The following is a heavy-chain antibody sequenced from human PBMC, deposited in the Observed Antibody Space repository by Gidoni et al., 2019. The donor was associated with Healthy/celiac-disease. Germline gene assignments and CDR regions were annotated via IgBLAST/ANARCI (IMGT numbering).Heavy chain of an antibody. D-gene: IGHD3-10*01. CDR3: ARGGGWFGELSSLFFDY. CDR2: IYYSGST. J-gene: IGHJ4*02. Sequence: QVQLQESGPGLVKPSETLSLTCTVSGGSISSYYWSWIRPPPGKGLEWIGYIYYSGSTNYNPSLKSRVTISVDTSKNQFSLKLSSVTAADTAVYYCARGGGWFGELSSLFFDYWGQGTLVTVSS. CDR1: GGSISSYY. V-gene: IGHV4-59*01.